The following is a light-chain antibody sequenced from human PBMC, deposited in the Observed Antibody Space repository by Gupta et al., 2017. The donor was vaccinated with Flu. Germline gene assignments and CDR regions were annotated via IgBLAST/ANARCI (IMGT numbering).Light chain of an antibody. CDR3: ATWDASRNGGV. Sequence: QSVLTQPPSASGTPGQRVIISCSGSSSNIGSNTVNWYQHIPGTAPNLLIYSDTNRRSGVPARFSGSKSGTSASLATSGLQAEDEADFYCATWDASRNGGVFGGGTKLTVL. V-gene: IGLV1-44*01. CDR1: SSNIGSNT. CDR2: SDT. J-gene: IGLJ3*02.